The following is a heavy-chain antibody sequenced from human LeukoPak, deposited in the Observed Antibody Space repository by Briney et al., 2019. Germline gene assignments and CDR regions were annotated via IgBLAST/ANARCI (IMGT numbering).Heavy chain of an antibody. D-gene: IGHD2-21*02. V-gene: IGHV3-23*01. CDR2: ISGSGAKT. CDR1: GFTFSTYA. Sequence: PGGSLRLSCAASGFTFSTYAMNWVRQAPGKGLEWVSAISGSGAKTYYADSVKGRFTISRDNSKNTLYLQMNSLRAEDTAVYYCAKTDLGLLPTNFDYWGQGTLVTVSS. J-gene: IGHJ4*02. CDR3: AKTDLGLLPTNFDY.